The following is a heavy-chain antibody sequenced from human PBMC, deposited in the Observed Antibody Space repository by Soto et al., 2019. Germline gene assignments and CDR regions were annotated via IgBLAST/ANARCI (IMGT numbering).Heavy chain of an antibody. CDR3: VRGTNGWRGMDY. CDR2: ITEDGSGT. Sequence: EVQLVESGGAIVQPWGSLRLSCATSGFTFSSYTIHWVRQAPGKGPVWVSRITEDGSGTTYADSVKGRFTVTRDNAKNTMYLKMSGLGAEDTAVYHCVRGTNGWRGMDYWGQGTLVTVSS. J-gene: IGHJ4*02. D-gene: IGHD2-8*01. V-gene: IGHV3-74*01. CDR1: GFTFSSYT.